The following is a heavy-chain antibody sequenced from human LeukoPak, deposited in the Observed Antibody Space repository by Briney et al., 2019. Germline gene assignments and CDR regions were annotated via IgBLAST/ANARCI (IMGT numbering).Heavy chain of an antibody. V-gene: IGHV1-18*01. CDR2: ISAYNGNT. D-gene: IGHD1-7*01. J-gene: IGHJ6*03. CDR3: ARTVNWNYAYYYYMDV. CDR1: GYTFTSYG. Sequence: ASVKVSCKASGYTFTSYGISWVRQAPGRGLEWMGWISAYNGNTNYAQKLQGRVTMTTDTSTSTAYMELRSLRSDDTAVYYCARTVNWNYAYYYYMDVWGKGTTVTVSS.